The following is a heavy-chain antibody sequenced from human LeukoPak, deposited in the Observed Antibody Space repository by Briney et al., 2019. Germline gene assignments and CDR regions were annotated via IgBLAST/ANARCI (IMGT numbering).Heavy chain of an antibody. CDR1: GGSFSGYY. CDR3: ASSPNWYFDL. J-gene: IGHJ2*01. V-gene: IGHV4-59*01. Sequence: SETLSLTCAVYGGSFSGYYWSWIRQPPGKGLEWIGYIYYSGSTNYNPSLKSRVTISVDTSKNQFSLKLSSVTAADTAVYYCASSPNWYFDLWGRGTLVTVSS. CDR2: IYYSGST.